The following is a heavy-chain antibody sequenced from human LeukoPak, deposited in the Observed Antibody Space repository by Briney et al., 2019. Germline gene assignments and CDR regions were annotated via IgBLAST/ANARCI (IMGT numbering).Heavy chain of an antibody. D-gene: IGHD1-26*01. Sequence: GGSLRLSCAASGFSFSSYGMHWVRQAPGRGLEYVSAINGDGGRTYYADSVKGRFTISRDNSKNTLYLQMGSLRAGDMAVYYCAVRSWELSYFAYWGQGTLVTVSS. CDR3: AVRSWELSYFAY. CDR1: GFSFSSYG. V-gene: IGHV3-64*02. J-gene: IGHJ4*02. CDR2: INGDGGRT.